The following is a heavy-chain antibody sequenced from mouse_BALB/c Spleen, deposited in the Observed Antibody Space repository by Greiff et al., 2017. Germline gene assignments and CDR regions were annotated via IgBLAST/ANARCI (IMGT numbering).Heavy chain of an antibody. CDR3: ARGITYYAMDY. V-gene: IGHV1-69*02. Sequence: QVQLQQPGAELVKPGASVKLSCKASGYTFTSYWMHWVNQRPGQGLAWIGEIDPSDSYTNYNQKFKGKATLTVDKSSSTAYMQLSSLTSEDSAVYYCARGITYYAMDYWGQGTSVTVSS. D-gene: IGHD2-4*01. J-gene: IGHJ4*01. CDR2: IDPSDSYT. CDR1: GYTFTSYW.